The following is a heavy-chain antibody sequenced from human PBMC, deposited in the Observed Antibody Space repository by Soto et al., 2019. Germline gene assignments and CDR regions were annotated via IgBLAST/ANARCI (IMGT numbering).Heavy chain of an antibody. Sequence: QVQLVESGGGLVKPGGSLRLSCAASGFTFSDYYMSWVRQAAGKGLEWVSYISSSGSTINYADSVKGRFTISRDDAKKSLYLQMNNLRAEDTAVYYCTGRGPYYFDTTSHPGYFGSWGQGTLVTVSS. J-gene: IGHJ4*02. V-gene: IGHV3-11*01. D-gene: IGHD3-10*01. CDR2: ISSSGSTI. CDR3: TGRGPYYFDTTSHPGYFGS. CDR1: GFTFSDYY.